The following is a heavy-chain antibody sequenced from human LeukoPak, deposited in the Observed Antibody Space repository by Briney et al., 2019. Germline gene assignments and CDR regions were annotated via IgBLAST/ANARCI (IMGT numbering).Heavy chain of an antibody. CDR3: ASRPFETTVVPWDFY. CDR1: GYSFASYW. V-gene: IGHV5-51*01. Sequence: GESLKISCKSSGYSFASYWIAWVRQMPGKRLEWMGVIYPGDSDTRYSPSFQGQVAISADRSINTAYLQWSSLTASDTAMYYCASRPFETTVVPWDFYWGQGTQVTVSS. D-gene: IGHD4-23*01. CDR2: IYPGDSDT. J-gene: IGHJ4*02.